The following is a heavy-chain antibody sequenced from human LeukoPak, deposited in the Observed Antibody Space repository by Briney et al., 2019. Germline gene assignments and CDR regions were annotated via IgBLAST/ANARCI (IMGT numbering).Heavy chain of an antibody. Sequence: SVKVSCKASGGTFSSYAISWVRQAPGQGLEWMGGIIPIFGTANYAQKFQGRVTITADESTSTAYMELSSLRSEDTAVYYCARDRGVSGYPSYYYYGMDGWGQGTTVTVSS. CDR1: GGTFSSYA. J-gene: IGHJ6*02. CDR3: ARDRGVSGYPSYYYYGMDG. V-gene: IGHV1-69*13. D-gene: IGHD5-12*01. CDR2: IIPIFGTA.